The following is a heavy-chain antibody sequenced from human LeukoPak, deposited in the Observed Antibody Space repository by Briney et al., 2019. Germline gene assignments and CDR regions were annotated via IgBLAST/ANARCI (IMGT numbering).Heavy chain of an antibody. D-gene: IGHD2-8*01. V-gene: IGHV4-59*08. CDR3: ALAPNSNWFDF. CDR1: GDSVSNFY. J-gene: IGHJ5*01. Sequence: SEILSLTCSVSGDSVSNFYWNWIRQPPGKRMEWIGNIHDSGNSNYNPSLRSRVTMSIDTSRRQLFLKLTSVTAADTAIYYCALAPNSNWFDFWGRGTLVTVSS. CDR2: IHDSGNS.